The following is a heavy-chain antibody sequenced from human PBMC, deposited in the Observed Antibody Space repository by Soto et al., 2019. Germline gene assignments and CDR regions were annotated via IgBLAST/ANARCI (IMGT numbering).Heavy chain of an antibody. V-gene: IGHV3-23*01. D-gene: IGHD5-18*01. CDR2: ISGSGGST. Sequence: EVQLLKSGGGLVQPGGSLRLSCAASGFTFSSYAMSWVRQAPGKGLEWVSAISGSGGSTYYADSVKGRFTISRDNSKNTLYLQMNSLRAEDTAVYYCAKQGGDTAMVKYYFDYWGQGTLVIVSS. CDR1: GFTFSSYA. J-gene: IGHJ4*02. CDR3: AKQGGDTAMVKYYFDY.